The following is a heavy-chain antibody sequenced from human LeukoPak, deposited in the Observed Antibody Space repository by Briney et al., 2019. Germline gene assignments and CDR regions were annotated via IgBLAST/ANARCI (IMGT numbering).Heavy chain of an antibody. CDR3: ARAYYHGSGSYYFFDY. D-gene: IGHD3-10*01. Sequence: SVKVYCKTSGSTFSNYAFGLVRQAPGQGLEWMGSIIPFFGTTDYAQKLQGRVTITADKSTNTVYMELSSLRSEDTAVYYCARAYYHGSGSYYFFDYWGQGTLVTVSS. CDR1: GSTFSNYA. V-gene: IGHV1-69*06. J-gene: IGHJ4*02. CDR2: IIPFFGTT.